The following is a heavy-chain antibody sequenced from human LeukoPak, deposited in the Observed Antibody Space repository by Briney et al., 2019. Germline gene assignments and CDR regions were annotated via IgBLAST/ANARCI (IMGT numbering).Heavy chain of an antibody. D-gene: IGHD6-19*01. V-gene: IGHV4-59*12. CDR2: IYSSGTT. Sequence: SETLSLTCTVSGGFISNYYWNWIRQPPGKGLEWIGFIYSSGTTNYNPSLKSRVTISVDTSKNQFSLKLSSVTAADTAVYYCARRPSTPGGYSSGWYKSYYYYYYMDVWGKGTTVTISS. CDR3: ARRPSTPGGYSSGWYKSYYYYYYMDV. CDR1: GGFISNYY. J-gene: IGHJ6*03.